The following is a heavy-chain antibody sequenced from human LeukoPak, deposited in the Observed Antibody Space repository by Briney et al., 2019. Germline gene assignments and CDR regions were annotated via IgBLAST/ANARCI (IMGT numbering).Heavy chain of an antibody. CDR1: GGSISSYY. CDR2: IYTSGST. CDR3: ARDKEYYYDSSVPFDI. J-gene: IGHJ3*02. D-gene: IGHD3-22*01. Sequence: SETLSLTCTVSGGSISSYYWSWLRQPAGKGLEWIGRIYTSGSTNYNPPLKRRVTMSVDTSKNQFSLKLSAVTAADTAVYYCARDKEYYYDSSVPFDIWGQGTMVTVSS. V-gene: IGHV4-4*07.